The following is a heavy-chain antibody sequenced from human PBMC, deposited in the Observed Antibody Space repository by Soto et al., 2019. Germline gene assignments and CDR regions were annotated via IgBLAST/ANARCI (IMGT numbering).Heavy chain of an antibody. CDR2: IYYSGST. V-gene: IGHV4-59*08. D-gene: IGHD4-17*01. CDR3: ARRYGPGFDY. Sequence: QVQLQKSGPGLVKPSETLSLTCTVSGGSISSYYWSWIRQPPGKGLEWIGYIYYSGSTNYNPSLKSRVTISVDTSKNQFSLKLSSVTAADTAVYYCARRYGPGFDYWGQGTLVTVSS. J-gene: IGHJ4*02. CDR1: GGSISSYY.